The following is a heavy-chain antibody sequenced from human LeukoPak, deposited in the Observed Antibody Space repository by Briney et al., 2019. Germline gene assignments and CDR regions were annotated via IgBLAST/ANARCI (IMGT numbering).Heavy chain of an antibody. CDR1: GFTFSDYY. J-gene: IGHJ5*02. CDR2: ISSSGSTI. D-gene: IGHD3-10*01. V-gene: IGHV3-11*01. Sequence: GGSLRLSCAASGFTFSDYYTSWIRQAPGKGLEWVSYISSSGSTIYYADSVKGRFTISRDNAKNSLYLQMDSLRAEDTAVYYCARWSYGSGSYYKTRNWFDPWGQGTLVTVSS. CDR3: ARWSYGSGSYYKTRNWFDP.